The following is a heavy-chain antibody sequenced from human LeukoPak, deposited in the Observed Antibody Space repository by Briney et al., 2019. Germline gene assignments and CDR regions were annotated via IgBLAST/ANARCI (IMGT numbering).Heavy chain of an antibody. D-gene: IGHD1-20*01. CDR3: ARDPDNWNYFDY. J-gene: IGHJ4*02. V-gene: IGHV1-2*02. Sequence: ASVKVSYKASGYTFTGYYMHWVRQAPGQGLEWMGWINPHSGGTNYAQKFQGRVTMTRDTSISTAYMELSSLRSDDTAVYYCARDPDNWNYFDYWGQGTLVTVSS. CDR2: INPHSGGT. CDR1: GYTFTGYY.